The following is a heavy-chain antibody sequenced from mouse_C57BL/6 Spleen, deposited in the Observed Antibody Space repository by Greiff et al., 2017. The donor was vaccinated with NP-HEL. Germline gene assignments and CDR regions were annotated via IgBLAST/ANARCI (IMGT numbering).Heavy chain of an antibody. D-gene: IGHD1-1*01. V-gene: IGHV1-55*01. Sequence: QVHVKQPGAELVKPGASVKMSCKASGYTFTSYWITWVKQRPGQGLEWIGDIYPGSGSTNYNEKFKSKATLTVDTSSSTAYMQLSSLTSEDSAVYYCARWDYYGSSPSYYAMDYWGQGTSVTVSS. J-gene: IGHJ4*01. CDR2: IYPGSGST. CDR3: ARWDYYGSSPSYYAMDY. CDR1: GYTFTSYW.